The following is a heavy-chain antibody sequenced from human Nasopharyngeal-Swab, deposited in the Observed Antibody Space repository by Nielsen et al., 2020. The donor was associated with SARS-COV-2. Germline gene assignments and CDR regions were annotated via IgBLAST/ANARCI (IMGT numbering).Heavy chain of an antibody. CDR3: TTYLVEAEQLLLEQDY. Sequence: GGSLRLSCAASGFTFSNAWMSWVRQGPGKGLERVGRIKSKTDGGTTDYAAPVKGRFTISRDDSKNTLYLQMNSLKTEDTAVYYCTTYLVEAEQLLLEQDYWGQGTLVTVSS. D-gene: IGHD6-6*01. CDR1: GFTFSNAW. J-gene: IGHJ4*02. CDR2: IKSKTDGGTT. V-gene: IGHV3-15*01.